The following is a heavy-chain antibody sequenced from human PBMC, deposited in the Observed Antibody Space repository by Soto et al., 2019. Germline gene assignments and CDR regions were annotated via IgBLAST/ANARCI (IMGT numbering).Heavy chain of an antibody. V-gene: IGHV2-5*01. J-gene: IGHJ4*02. D-gene: IGHD3-16*01. Sequence: SGPTLVNPTQTLTLTCTFSGFSLSTSGVGVGWIRQPPGKALEWLALIYWNDDKRYSPSLKSRLTITKDTSKNQVVLTMTNMDPVDTATYYCAHNSYHYVLEAPPIFCGQGTLVTVSS. CDR3: AHNSYHYVLEAPPIF. CDR1: GFSLSTSGVG. CDR2: IYWNDDK.